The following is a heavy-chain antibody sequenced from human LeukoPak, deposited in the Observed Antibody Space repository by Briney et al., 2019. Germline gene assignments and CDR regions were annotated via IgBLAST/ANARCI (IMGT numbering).Heavy chain of an antibody. Sequence: SETLSLTCAVSGYSISSGYYWGWIRQPPGKGLEWIGSIYHSGNTYYNPSLKSRVTISVDTSKNQFSLKLSSVTAADTAVYYCARQPSNYDYVWGSYRTHLNFDYWGQGTLVTVSS. CDR1: GYSISSGYY. J-gene: IGHJ4*02. D-gene: IGHD3-16*02. CDR2: IYHSGNT. V-gene: IGHV4-38-2*01. CDR3: ARQPSNYDYVWGSYRTHLNFDY.